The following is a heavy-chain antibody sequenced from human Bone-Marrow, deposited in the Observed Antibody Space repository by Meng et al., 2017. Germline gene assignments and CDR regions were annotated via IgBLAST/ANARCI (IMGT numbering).Heavy chain of an antibody. Sequence: GGSLRLSCAASGFTFSDYYMSWIRQAPWKGLEWVSYISSSGSTIYYADSVKGRFTISRDNAKNSLYLQMNSLRAEDTAVYYCARAGYYYDSSGYYRLGYWGQGTRVTVSS. CDR3: ARAGYYYDSSGYYRLGY. D-gene: IGHD3-22*01. V-gene: IGHV3-11*01. J-gene: IGHJ4*02. CDR1: GFTFSDYY. CDR2: ISSSGSTI.